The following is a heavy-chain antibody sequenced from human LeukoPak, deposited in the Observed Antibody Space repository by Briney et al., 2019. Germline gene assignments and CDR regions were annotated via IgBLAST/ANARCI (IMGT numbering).Heavy chain of an antibody. V-gene: IGHV4-4*07. CDR1: GGSISSYY. D-gene: IGHD3-10*01. CDR2: IYTSGST. Sequence: SETLSLTCTVSGGSISSYYWSWIRQPAGKGLEWIGRIYTSGSTNYNPSLKSRVTMSVDTSKNQFSLKLSSVTAADTAVYYCARDRYYGSGGTYYYYYYMDVWGKGTTVTISS. CDR3: ARDRYYGSGGTYYYYYYMDV. J-gene: IGHJ6*03.